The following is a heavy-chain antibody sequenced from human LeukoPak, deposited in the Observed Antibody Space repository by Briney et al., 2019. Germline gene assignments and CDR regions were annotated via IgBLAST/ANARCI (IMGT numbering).Heavy chain of an antibody. V-gene: IGHV3-23*01. CDR1: GFSFSSYP. CDR2: ISGDGQDT. D-gene: IGHD1-26*01. J-gene: IGHJ4*02. CDR3: AKSMGTVGATTLDF. Sequence: PGGSLRLSCVASGFSFSSYPMSWFRQAPGRGLEWVATISGDGQDTFYAGLGTGRFIVSRDNIKNTVILERDSLRDEDTAVYYCAKSMGTVGATTLDFWGQGARVIVSS.